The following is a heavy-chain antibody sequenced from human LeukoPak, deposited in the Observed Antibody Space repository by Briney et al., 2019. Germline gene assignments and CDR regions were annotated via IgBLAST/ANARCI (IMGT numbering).Heavy chain of an antibody. V-gene: IGHV3-30*04. D-gene: IGHD2-2*01. CDR2: ISIDGSYK. Sequence: PGGPLRLSCTASGFPISGDAMHWVRQAPGKGLQWVAHISIDGSYKYYADSVKGRFTISRENSKNTLYLQMNSLRTDDTALFYCARETLDARDLWGPGTLVTVSS. J-gene: IGHJ3*01. CDR1: GFPISGDA. CDR3: ARETLDARDL.